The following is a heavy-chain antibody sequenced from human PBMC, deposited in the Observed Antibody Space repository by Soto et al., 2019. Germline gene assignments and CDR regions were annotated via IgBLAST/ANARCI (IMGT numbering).Heavy chain of an antibody. J-gene: IGHJ4*02. CDR2: ISAYNGNT. CDR1: GYTFTSYG. CDR3: ARVGPTMIVQG. D-gene: IGHD3-22*01. Sequence: QVQLVQSGAEVKKPGASVKVSCKASGYTFTSYGITWVRQAPGQGLEWMGWISAYNGNTNYAQKLQRRVPMTTHRSTSTAYMEQSSLRGDDTAVYYCARVGPTMIVQGWGQGTLVTVSS. V-gene: IGHV1-18*01.